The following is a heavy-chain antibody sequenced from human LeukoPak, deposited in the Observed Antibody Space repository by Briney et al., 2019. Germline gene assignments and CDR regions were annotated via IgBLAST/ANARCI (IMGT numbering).Heavy chain of an antibody. J-gene: IGHJ4*02. V-gene: IGHV1-69*05. CDR3: AREGIVVVPAARGSYFDY. CDR2: IIPIFGTA. D-gene: IGHD2-2*01. Sequence: GASVKVSCKASGGTFSSYAISWVRQAPGQGLEWMGGIIPIFGTANYAQKFQGRVTITTDESTSTAYMELSSLRSEDTAVYYCAREGIVVVPAARGSYFDYWGQGTLVTVSS. CDR1: GGTFSSYA.